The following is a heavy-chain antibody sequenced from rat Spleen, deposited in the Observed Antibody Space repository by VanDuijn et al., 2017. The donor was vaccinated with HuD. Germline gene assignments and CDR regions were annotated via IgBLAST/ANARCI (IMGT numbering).Heavy chain of an antibody. Sequence: VQLVESGGGLVQPGNSLKLSCAASGFTFSDYAMAWVRQSPKKGLEWVATIIYDGSSTYYRDSVKGRFTISRDNAKSTLYLQMDSLRSEDTATYYCARRSRYYWYFDFWGPGTMVTVSS. CDR3: ARRSRYYWYFDF. J-gene: IGHJ1*01. CDR2: IIYDGSST. CDR1: GFTFSDYA. V-gene: IGHV5-17*01.